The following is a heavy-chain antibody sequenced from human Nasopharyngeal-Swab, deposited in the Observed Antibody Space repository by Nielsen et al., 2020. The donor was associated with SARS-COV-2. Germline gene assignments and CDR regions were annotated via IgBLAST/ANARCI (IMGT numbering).Heavy chain of an antibody. CDR1: GGSFSGYY. V-gene: IGHV4-34*01. CDR3: ARGPRRALPYYYYYYMDV. Sequence: SETLSLTCAVYGGSFSGYYWSWIRQPPGKGLEWIGEINHSGGANYNPSLKSRVTISVDTSKNQFSLKLSSVTAADTAVYYCARGPRRALPYYYYYYMDVWGKGTTVTVSS. CDR2: INHSGGA. J-gene: IGHJ6*03. D-gene: IGHD1-14*01.